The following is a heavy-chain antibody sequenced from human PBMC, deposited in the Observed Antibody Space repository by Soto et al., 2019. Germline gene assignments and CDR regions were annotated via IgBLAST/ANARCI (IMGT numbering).Heavy chain of an antibody. CDR1: GGSISSGDYY. D-gene: IGHD2-15*01. CDR3: AREGCSGGSCFSIWFDP. CDR2: IYYSGST. J-gene: IGHJ5*02. V-gene: IGHV4-30-4*01. Sequence: SETLSLTCTVSGGSISSGDYYWSWIRQPPGKGLEWIGYIYYSGSTYYNPSLKSRVTISVDTSKNQFSLKLSSVTAADTAVYYCAREGCSGGSCFSIWFDPWGQGTLVTVSS.